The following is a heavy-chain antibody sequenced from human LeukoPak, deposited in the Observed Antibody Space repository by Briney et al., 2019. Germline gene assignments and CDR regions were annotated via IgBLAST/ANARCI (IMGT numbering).Heavy chain of an antibody. J-gene: IGHJ4*02. V-gene: IGHV3-15*01. CDR3: TTDRWFGEFGYFDY. Sequence: GGSLRFSCAASGFTFSNAWMSWVRQAPGKGLEWVGRIKSKTDGGTTDYAAPVKGRFTISRDDSKNTLYLQMNSLKTEDTAVYYCTTDRWFGEFGYFDYWGQGTLVTVSS. D-gene: IGHD3-10*01. CDR1: GFTFSNAW. CDR2: IKSKTDGGTT.